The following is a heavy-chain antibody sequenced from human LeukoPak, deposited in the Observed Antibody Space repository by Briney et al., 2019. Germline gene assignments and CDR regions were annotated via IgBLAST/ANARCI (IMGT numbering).Heavy chain of an antibody. CDR1: GGTFSSYA. D-gene: IGHD6-6*01. J-gene: IGHJ6*02. CDR2: IIPLFGTA. V-gene: IGHV1-69*05. CDR3: ARSLEYSSSQYYYYGMDV. Sequence: SVKVSCKASGGTFSSYAISWVRQAPGQGLEWMGGIIPLFGTANYAQKLQGRVTMTTDTSTSTAYMELRSLRSDDTAVYYCARSLEYSSSQYYYYGMDVWGQGTTVTVSS.